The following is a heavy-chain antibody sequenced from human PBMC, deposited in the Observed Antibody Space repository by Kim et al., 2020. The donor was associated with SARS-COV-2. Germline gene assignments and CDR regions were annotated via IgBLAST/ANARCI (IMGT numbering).Heavy chain of an antibody. D-gene: IGHD6-13*01. V-gene: IGHV4-59*01. J-gene: IGHJ5*02. CDR3: ARDPGIAAAGSNWFDP. CDR2: IYYSGST. CDR1: GGSISSYY. Sequence: SETLSLTCTVSGGSISSYYWSWIRQPPGKGLEWIGYIYYSGSTNYNPSLKSRVTISVDTSKNQFSLKLSSVTAADTAVYYCARDPGIAAAGSNWFDPWGQGTLVTVSS.